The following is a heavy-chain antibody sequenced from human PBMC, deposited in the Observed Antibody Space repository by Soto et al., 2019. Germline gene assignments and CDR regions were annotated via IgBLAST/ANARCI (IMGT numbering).Heavy chain of an antibody. CDR1: GDSISSVDYF. Sequence: SETLSLTCSVSGDSISSVDYFWAWIRQPPGQALEYIGYIYKSATTYYNPSFESRVTISLDTSKSQFSLNVTSVTAADTAVYFCARGRYCLTGRCFPNWFDSWGQGTLVTVSS. J-gene: IGHJ5*01. V-gene: IGHV4-30-4*01. CDR2: IYKSATT. D-gene: IGHD2-15*01. CDR3: ARGRYCLTGRCFPNWFDS.